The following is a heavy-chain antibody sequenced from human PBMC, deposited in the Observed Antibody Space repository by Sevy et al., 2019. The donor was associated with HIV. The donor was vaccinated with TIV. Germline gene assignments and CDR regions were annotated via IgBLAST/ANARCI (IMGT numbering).Heavy chain of an antibody. CDR2: IIPIFGTA. CDR1: GGTFSSYA. CDR3: ASANAPMYYDILTGYYTRPRGYYYYYMDV. Sequence: ASVKVSCKASGGTFSSYAISWVRRAPGQGLEWMGRIIPIFGTANYAQKFQGRVTITADESTSTAYMELSSLRSEDTAVYYCASANAPMYYDILTGYYTRPRGYYYYYMDVWGKGTTVTVSS. V-gene: IGHV1-69*13. D-gene: IGHD3-9*01. J-gene: IGHJ6*03.